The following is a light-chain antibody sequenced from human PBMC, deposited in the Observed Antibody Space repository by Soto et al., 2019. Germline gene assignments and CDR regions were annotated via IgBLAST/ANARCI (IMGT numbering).Light chain of an antibody. CDR1: SSDIGDYDY. Sequence: QSALTQPASVSGSPGQSITLSCIGTSSDIGDYDYVSWYQRHPGRAPQLIIFDVNNRPSGVSNRFSGSKSGNTASLTISGLQAEDEADCYWTSCSSGSTHVVFGGGTELTVL. CDR3: TSCSSGSTHVV. CDR2: DVN. V-gene: IGLV2-14*01. J-gene: IGLJ2*01.